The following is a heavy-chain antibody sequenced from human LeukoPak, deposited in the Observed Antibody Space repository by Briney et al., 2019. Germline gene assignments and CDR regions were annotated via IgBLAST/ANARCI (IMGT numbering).Heavy chain of an antibody. Sequence: PSQTLSLTCAVSGGSISSGGYSWSWIRQPPGKGLEWIGYIYHNGSTYYNPSLKSRVTISVDRSKNQFSLKLSSVTAADTAVYYCARGTRSFDYWGQGTLVTVSS. V-gene: IGHV4-30-2*01. J-gene: IGHJ4*02. CDR3: ARGTRSFDY. CDR1: GGSISSGGYS. D-gene: IGHD1-1*01. CDR2: IYHNGST.